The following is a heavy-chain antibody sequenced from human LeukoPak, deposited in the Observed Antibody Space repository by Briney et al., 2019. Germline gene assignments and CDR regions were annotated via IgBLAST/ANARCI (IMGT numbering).Heavy chain of an antibody. Sequence: GGSLRLSCAASGFTFRNYNMNWVRQAPGKGLEWISYISSDSTTIYYADSVKSRFTISRDNAKNSLYLQMNSLRAEDTAVYYCARMWAVRGVPSDYYYYYMDVWGKGTTVTVSS. CDR2: ISSDSTTI. CDR1: GFTFRNYN. V-gene: IGHV3-48*01. J-gene: IGHJ6*03. D-gene: IGHD3-10*01. CDR3: ARMWAVRGVPSDYYYYYMDV.